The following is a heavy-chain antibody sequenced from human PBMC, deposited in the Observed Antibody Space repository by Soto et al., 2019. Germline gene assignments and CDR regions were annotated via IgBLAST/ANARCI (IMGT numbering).Heavy chain of an antibody. Sequence: GGSLRLSCAASGFTFSSYWMHWVRQAPGKGLGWVSRINSDGSSTSYADSVKGRFTISRDNAVNTLYLQMNSLRAEDTAVYYCARDDRCSSTSCYYYYGMDFWGQGTTVTVSS. CDR1: GFTFSSYW. D-gene: IGHD2-2*01. CDR2: INSDGSST. CDR3: ARDDRCSSTSCYYYYGMDF. J-gene: IGHJ6*02. V-gene: IGHV3-74*01.